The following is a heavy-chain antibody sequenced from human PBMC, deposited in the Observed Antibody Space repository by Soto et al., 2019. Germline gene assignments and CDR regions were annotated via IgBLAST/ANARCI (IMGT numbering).Heavy chain of an antibody. CDR3: ARDLRKQQPTGAFDI. CDR2: ISSSGSTI. D-gene: IGHD6-13*01. Sequence: GSLRLSGASSGFTVSDYYVIWIRQAPGKGLEWVSYISSSGSTIYYAYSLKGRFTISRDNAKNSLYLQMNSLRAEDTAVYYCARDLRKQQPTGAFDIWGQGTMVTVSS. J-gene: IGHJ3*02. CDR1: GFTVSDYY. V-gene: IGHV3-11*01.